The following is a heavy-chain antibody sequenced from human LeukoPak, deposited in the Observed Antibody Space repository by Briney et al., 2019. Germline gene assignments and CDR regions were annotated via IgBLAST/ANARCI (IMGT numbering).Heavy chain of an antibody. CDR3: ARVETAGYSSSWLFDY. CDR2: ISYDGSNK. J-gene: IGHJ4*02. CDR1: GFTFSSYA. Sequence: GGSLRLSCAASGFTFSSYAMHWVRQAPGKGLEWVAVISYDGSNKYYADSVKGRFTISRDNSKNTLYLQMNSLRAEGTAVYYCARVETAGYSSSWLFDYWGQGTLVTVSS. D-gene: IGHD6-13*01. V-gene: IGHV3-30*04.